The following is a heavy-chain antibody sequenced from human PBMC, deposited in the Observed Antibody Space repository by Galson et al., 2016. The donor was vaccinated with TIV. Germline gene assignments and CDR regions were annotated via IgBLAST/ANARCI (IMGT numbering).Heavy chain of an antibody. Sequence: SLRLSCAASGFTFSRYVMTWVRQAPGKGLEWVSSISGSGISTYYAESVKGRFTISRDNSKNTLFLQMNSLRVEDTAVYYCAKDYVRVIPGTGTFDIWGQGIMVTVSS. J-gene: IGHJ3*02. CDR2: ISGSGIST. CDR3: AKDYVRVIPGTGTFDI. D-gene: IGHD3-10*02. CDR1: GFTFSRYV. V-gene: IGHV3-23*01.